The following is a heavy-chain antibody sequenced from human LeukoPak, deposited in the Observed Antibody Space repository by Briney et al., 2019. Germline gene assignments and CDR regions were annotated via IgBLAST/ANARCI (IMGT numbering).Heavy chain of an antibody. D-gene: IGHD6-19*01. V-gene: IGHV4-59*01. J-gene: IGHJ5*02. Sequence: QASETLSLTCTVSGGSISSYYWSWIRQPPGKGLEWIGYIYYSGTTNYNPPLKSRVTISVDTSKNQFSLKLSSVTAADTAVYYCAKIDRGYSSGWSGFDPWGQGTLVTVSS. CDR1: GGSISSYY. CDR2: IYYSGTT. CDR3: AKIDRGYSSGWSGFDP.